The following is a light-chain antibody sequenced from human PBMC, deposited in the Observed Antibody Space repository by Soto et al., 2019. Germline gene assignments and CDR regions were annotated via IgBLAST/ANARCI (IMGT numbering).Light chain of an antibody. J-gene: IGKJ1*01. V-gene: IGKV1-5*03. Sequence: DIQMTQSPSTLSASVGDRVTITCRASQSISDWLAWYQQKPGKAPKLLIYKASSLESGVPSRFSGSGSGTEFTLTISSLQSDDFATYYCQQYNSYSPMWTFGQGTKVDIK. CDR1: QSISDW. CDR3: QQYNSYSPMWT. CDR2: KAS.